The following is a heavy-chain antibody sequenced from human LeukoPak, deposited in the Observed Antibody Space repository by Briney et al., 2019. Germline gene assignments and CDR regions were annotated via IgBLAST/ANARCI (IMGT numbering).Heavy chain of an antibody. Sequence: GGSLRLSCAASGFTFDDYGLSWVRQAPGKGLEWVSTINWNGGSTVYADSVKGRFTISRDNAKNTLYLQMNSLRAEDTAVYYCWVPATAGEADYWGQGTLVTVSS. V-gene: IGHV3-20*04. CDR1: GFTFDDYG. CDR2: INWNGGST. CDR3: WVPATAGEADY. J-gene: IGHJ4*02. D-gene: IGHD2-2*01.